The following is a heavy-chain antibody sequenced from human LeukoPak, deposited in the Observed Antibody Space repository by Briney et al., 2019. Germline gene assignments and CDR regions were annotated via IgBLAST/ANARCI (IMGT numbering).Heavy chain of an antibody. D-gene: IGHD2-21*01. CDR2: IYYSGST. CDR1: GGSISSYY. J-gene: IGHJ3*02. Sequence: PSETLSLTCTVSGGSISSYYWSWIRQPPGKGPEWIWYIYYSGSTNYNPSLKSRVTISVDTSKNQFSLKLSSVTAADTAVYYCARGLLRATDAFDIWGQGTMVTVSS. V-gene: IGHV4-59*01. CDR3: ARGLLRATDAFDI.